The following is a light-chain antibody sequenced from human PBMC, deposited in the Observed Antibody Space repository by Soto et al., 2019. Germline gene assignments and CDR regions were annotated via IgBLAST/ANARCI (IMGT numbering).Light chain of an antibody. CDR1: SSDLGGYNY. Sequence: QSALTQPASVSGSPGQSITISCTGTSSDLGGYNYVSWYQQHPGKAPKLIIFEVSYRPSGISNRFSASKSGDTASLTISGLQADDEADYYCCSYTDSRTHIFGSGTKVTVL. CDR3: CSYTDSRTHI. V-gene: IGLV2-14*01. J-gene: IGLJ1*01. CDR2: EVS.